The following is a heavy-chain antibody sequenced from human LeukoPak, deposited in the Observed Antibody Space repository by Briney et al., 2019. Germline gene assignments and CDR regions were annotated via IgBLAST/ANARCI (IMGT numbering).Heavy chain of an antibody. V-gene: IGHV1-8*01. CDR1: GYTFTSYD. D-gene: IGHD2-15*01. Sequence: ASVKVSCKASGYTFTSYDINWVRQATGQGREWMGWRNPNSGNTGYAQKFQGRVTMTRNTPISTAYMELSSLRSEDTAVYYCARAGGYCGRISCPYYFDYWGQGSLVTVSS. CDR2: RNPNSGNT. CDR3: ARAGGYCGRISCPYYFDY. J-gene: IGHJ4*02.